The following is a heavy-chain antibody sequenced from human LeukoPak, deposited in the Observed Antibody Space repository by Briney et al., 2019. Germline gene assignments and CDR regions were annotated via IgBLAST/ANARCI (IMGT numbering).Heavy chain of an antibody. J-gene: IGHJ4*02. D-gene: IGHD3-10*01. V-gene: IGHV3-23*01. CDR1: GFTFSIYG. CDR2: ISDNGGNT. Sequence: GGSLRLSCAASGFTFSIYGMGWVRQAPGKGLEWVSSISDNGGNTYYADSVKGRFTISRDNSKNTLYLQMNSLRAEDTAVYYCAKTPSRGVIIGWGQGTLVTVSS. CDR3: AKTPSRGVIIG.